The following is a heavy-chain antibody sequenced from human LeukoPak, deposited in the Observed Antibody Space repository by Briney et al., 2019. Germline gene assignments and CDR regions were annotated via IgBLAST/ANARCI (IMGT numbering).Heavy chain of an antibody. CDR3: ARGKYSGLDY. CDR2: ISSSSSYI. V-gene: IGHV3-21*01. Sequence: SGGSLRLSCAASGFTFSSYNMNWVRQAPGKGLEWVSSISSSSSYIYYADSVKGRFTITRDNAKNSLYLQMNSLRDEDTAVYYCARGKYSGLDYWGQGTLVTVSS. J-gene: IGHJ4*02. CDR1: GFTFSSYN. D-gene: IGHD5-12*01.